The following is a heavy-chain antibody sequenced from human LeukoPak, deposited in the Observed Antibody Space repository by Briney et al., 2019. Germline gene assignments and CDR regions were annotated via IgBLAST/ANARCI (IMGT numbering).Heavy chain of an antibody. J-gene: IGHJ5*02. Sequence: SQTLSLTCTVSGGSISSGGYYWSWIRQHPGKGLEWIGYIYYSGSTYYNPSLKSRVTISVDTSKNQFSLKLSSVTAADTAVYYCARTRYYYGSGSYYNLGWFDPWGQGTLVTVSS. CDR2: IYYSGST. CDR3: ARTRYYYGSGSYYNLGWFDP. CDR1: GGSISSGGYY. D-gene: IGHD3-10*01. V-gene: IGHV4-31*03.